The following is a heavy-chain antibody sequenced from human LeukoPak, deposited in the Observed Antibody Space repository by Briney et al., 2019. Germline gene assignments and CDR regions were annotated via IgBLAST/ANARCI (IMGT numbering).Heavy chain of an antibody. Sequence: GGSLRLSCGASGFPYSSYWMSWVRQAPGKVLEWVANIKQDGSGKYYVDSVKGRFTISRDNAKNSLYLQMNSLRAEDTAVYYCARRTVTTDFLDYWGQGTLVTVSS. CDR1: GFPYSSYW. D-gene: IGHD4-17*01. CDR2: IKQDGSGK. CDR3: ARRTVTTDFLDY. V-gene: IGHV3-7*01. J-gene: IGHJ4*02.